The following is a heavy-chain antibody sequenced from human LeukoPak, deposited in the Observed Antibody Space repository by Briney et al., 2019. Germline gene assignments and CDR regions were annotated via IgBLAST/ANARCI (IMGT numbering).Heavy chain of an antibody. CDR2: IYYSGST. CDR3: ASLYGDYAPFDP. CDR1: GGSISSSSYY. Sequence: PSETLSLTCTVSGGSISSSSYYWGWIRQPPGKGLEWIGSIYYSGSTYYNPSLKSRVTISVDTSKNQFSLKLSSVTAADTAVYYCASLYGDYAPFDPWGQGTLVTVSS. J-gene: IGHJ5*02. V-gene: IGHV4-39*07. D-gene: IGHD4-17*01.